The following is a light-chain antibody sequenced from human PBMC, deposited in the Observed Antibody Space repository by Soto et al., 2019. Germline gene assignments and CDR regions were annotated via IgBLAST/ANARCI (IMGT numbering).Light chain of an antibody. CDR2: VAS. J-gene: IGKJ1*01. CDR1: QSVSSY. V-gene: IGKV3-11*01. CDR3: PDPESWPRT. Sequence: ENGLTQSPATLSLKKGERATLSCRASQSVSSYLAWYQQKPVQAPRLLIYVASYRATGIPARFSGSGCGKDFTLTICSFEPEDFTLYYCPDPESWPRTFGQG.